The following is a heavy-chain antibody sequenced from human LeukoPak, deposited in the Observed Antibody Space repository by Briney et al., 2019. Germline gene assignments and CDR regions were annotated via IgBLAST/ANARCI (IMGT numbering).Heavy chain of an antibody. CDR1: GGSIRSYY. CDR2: IYYSGST. Sequence: PSETLSLTCTVSGGSIRSYYWSWIRQPPGKGLEWIGYIYYSGSTDYNPSLKSRVTISVDTSKNQFSLKLSSVTAADMAVYYCARLYCSGGSCYHVVAFDIWGQGTMVTVSS. D-gene: IGHD2-15*01. CDR3: ARLYCSGGSCYHVVAFDI. V-gene: IGHV4-59*01. J-gene: IGHJ3*02.